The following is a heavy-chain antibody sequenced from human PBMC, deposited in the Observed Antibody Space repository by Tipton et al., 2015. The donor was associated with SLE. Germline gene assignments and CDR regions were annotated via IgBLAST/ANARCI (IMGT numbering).Heavy chain of an antibody. D-gene: IGHD3-22*01. V-gene: IGHV4-4*09. CDR2: IYTSGST. CDR1: GDSISSYY. CDR3: ARIKTYYYDTSGYPGAFDI. J-gene: IGHJ3*02. Sequence: TLSLTCTVSGDSISSYYWSWIRQPPGNGLQWIGYIYTSGSTNYNPSLKSRVTISVDTSKNQFSLKLSSVTAADTAVYYCARIKTYYYDTSGYPGAFDIWGQGTMVTVSS.